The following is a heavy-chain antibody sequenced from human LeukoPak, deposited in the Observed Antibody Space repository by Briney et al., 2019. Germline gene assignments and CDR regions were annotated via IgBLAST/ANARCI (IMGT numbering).Heavy chain of an antibody. V-gene: IGHV3-15*01. CDR1: GFTFSNAW. CDR3: TTDRGSYYTDY. Sequence: GGSLRLSCAASGFTFSNAWKSWVRHAPAKGLERVGRIKSKTDGGTTDYAAPVKGRFTISRDDSKNMLYLQMNSLKTEDTDVYYCTTDRGSYYTDYWGQGTLVTVSS. D-gene: IGHD1-26*01. CDR2: IKSKTDGGTT. J-gene: IGHJ4*02.